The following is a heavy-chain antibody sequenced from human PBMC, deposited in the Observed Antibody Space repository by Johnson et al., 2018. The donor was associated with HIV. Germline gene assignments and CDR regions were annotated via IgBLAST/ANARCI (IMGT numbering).Heavy chain of an antibody. V-gene: IGHV3-30*02. CDR1: GFTFSSYG. Sequence: QVQLVESGGGVVQPGGSLRLSCAASGFTFSSYGMHWVRQAPGKGLEWVAFIRYDGSNKYHEDSVKGRFTISRDNSKNTLYLQMNSLRAEDTAVYYCARVRVKRVQSSSWYGGAFDLWGQGTMVTVSS. CDR3: ARVRVKRVQSSSWYGGAFDL. J-gene: IGHJ3*01. D-gene: IGHD2-2*01. CDR2: IRYDGSNK.